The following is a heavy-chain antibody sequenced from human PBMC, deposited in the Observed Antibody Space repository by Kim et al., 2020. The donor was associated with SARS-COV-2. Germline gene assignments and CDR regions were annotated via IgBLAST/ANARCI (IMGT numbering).Heavy chain of an antibody. CDR3: ARDRGLRYFDYDAFDI. CDR2: ISISGSTI. Sequence: GGSLSLSCAASGFTFSSYEMNWVRQAPGKGLEWVSYISISGSTIYYADSVKGRFTISRDNAKNSLYLQMNSLRAEDTAVYYCARDRGLRYFDYDAFDIWGQGTMVTVSS. V-gene: IGHV3-48*03. J-gene: IGHJ3*02. D-gene: IGHD3-9*01. CDR1: GFTFSSYE.